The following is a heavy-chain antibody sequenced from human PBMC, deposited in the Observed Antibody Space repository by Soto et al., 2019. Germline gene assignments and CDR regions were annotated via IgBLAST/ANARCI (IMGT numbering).Heavy chain of an antibody. V-gene: IGHV3-30*18. CDR2: ISYDGSNK. D-gene: IGHD1-26*01. Sequence: GGFLRLSCAASGFTFSTYGMHWVRQGPGKGLEWVALISYDGSNKYYGDSVKGRFTISRDNSKNTLYLQMNSLRAEDTAVYYCAKDRLRGGFLTTATTNGMDVWGRGTTVTVSS. CDR3: AKDRLRGGFLTTATTNGMDV. J-gene: IGHJ6*02. CDR1: GFTFSTYG.